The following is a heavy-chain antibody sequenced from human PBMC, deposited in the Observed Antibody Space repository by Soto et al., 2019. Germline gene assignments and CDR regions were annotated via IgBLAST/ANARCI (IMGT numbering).Heavy chain of an antibody. CDR2: INHSGST. Sequence: QVQLQQWGAGLLKPSETLSLTCAVYGGSFSGYYWSWIRQPPGKGLEWIGEINHSGSTNYNPSLKSRVTISVDTSKNQFSLKLSSVTAADTAVYYCARGRSTSLGYGMDVWGQGTTVTASS. V-gene: IGHV4-34*01. CDR3: ARGRSTSLGYGMDV. D-gene: IGHD1-26*01. J-gene: IGHJ6*02. CDR1: GGSFSGYY.